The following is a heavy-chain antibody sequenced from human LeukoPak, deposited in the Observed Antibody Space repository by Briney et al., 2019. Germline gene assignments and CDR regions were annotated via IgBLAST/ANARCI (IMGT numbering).Heavy chain of an antibody. CDR1: GYTFTGYY. Sequence: ASEKVSCKASGYTFTGYYMHWVRQAPGQGLEWMGWINPNSGGTNYAQKFQGWVTMTRDTSISTAYMELSRLRSDDTAVYYCARGRDDYDILTGYYPSYGMDVWGKGATVTVSS. CDR3: ARGRDDYDILTGYYPSYGMDV. CDR2: INPNSGGT. V-gene: IGHV1-2*04. D-gene: IGHD3-9*01. J-gene: IGHJ6*04.